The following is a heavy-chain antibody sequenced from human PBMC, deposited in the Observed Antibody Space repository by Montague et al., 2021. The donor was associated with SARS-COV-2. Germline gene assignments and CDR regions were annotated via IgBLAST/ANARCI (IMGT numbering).Heavy chain of an antibody. J-gene: IGHJ5*02. D-gene: IGHD3-9*01. CDR3: ARAQLDFDWLSMPSSHRLDP. CDR1: GGSISSGGYY. CDR2: IYYSGNT. V-gene: IGHV4-31*03. Sequence: TLSLTCTVSGGSISSGGYYWSWIRQHPGKGLEWIGYIYYSGNTYYNPSLKSRVTISVDTSKNQFSLKLSSVTAADTAVYYCARAQLDFDWLSMPSSHRLDPWGQGTLVTVSS.